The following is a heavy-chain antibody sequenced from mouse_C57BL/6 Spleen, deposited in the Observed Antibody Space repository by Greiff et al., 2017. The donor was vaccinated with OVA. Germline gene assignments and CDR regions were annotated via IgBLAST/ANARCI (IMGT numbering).Heavy chain of an antibody. J-gene: IGHJ3*01. D-gene: IGHD4-1*01. Sequence: QVQLQQSGAELVRPGTSVKLSCKASGYTFTNYWIGWAKQRPGHGLEWIGDIYPGGGYTNYNEKFKGKATLTADKSSSTAYMQFSSLTSEDAAIYYCARGDGKLAPFAYWGQGTLVTVSA. CDR1: GYTFTNYW. CDR3: ARGDGKLAPFAY. CDR2: IYPGGGYT. V-gene: IGHV1-63*01.